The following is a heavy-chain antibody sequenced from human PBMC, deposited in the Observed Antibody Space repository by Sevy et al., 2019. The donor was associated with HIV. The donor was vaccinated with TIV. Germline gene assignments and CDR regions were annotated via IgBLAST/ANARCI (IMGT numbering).Heavy chain of an antibody. CDR2: ISYDGSDK. J-gene: IGHJ4*02. Sequence: GGSLRLSCSASGFTLSTFGMHWVRQAPGKGLEWVAVISYDGSDKYYADSVKGRFTISRDNSKNTLYLQTKSLRAEDTAIYYCATPLNDEYSHSWYNDYWGQGTLVTVSS. CDR1: GFTLSTFG. V-gene: IGHV3-30*03. D-gene: IGHD6-13*01. CDR3: ATPLNDEYSHSWYNDY.